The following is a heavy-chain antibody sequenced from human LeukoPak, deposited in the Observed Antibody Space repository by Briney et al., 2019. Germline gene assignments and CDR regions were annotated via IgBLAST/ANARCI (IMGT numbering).Heavy chain of an antibody. CDR3: AKGGSSGFHNHFGY. CDR2: ISGSGGST. D-gene: IGHD3-22*01. J-gene: IGHJ4*02. V-gene: IGHV3-23*01. Sequence: GGSLRLSCAASRFTFSSFAMSWVRQSPGKGLEWVSTISGSGGSTYYADSVKGRFTISRDNSKNTLYLHMNSLRAEDTAVYYCAKGGSSGFHNHFGYWGQGTLVTVSS. CDR1: RFTFSSFA.